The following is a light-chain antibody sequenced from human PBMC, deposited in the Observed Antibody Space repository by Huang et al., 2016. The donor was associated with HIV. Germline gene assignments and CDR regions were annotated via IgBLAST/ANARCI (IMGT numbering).Light chain of an antibody. CDR1: QGIGPS. J-gene: IGKJ1*01. V-gene: IGKV1-27*01. CDR3: QKYNSAPRT. Sequence: DIQITQSPSSLSASEGDRVTMTCRASQGIGPSLAWYQQKTGHVPRLLIFGASTLQSGVPSRFSGSGSGTSFTLTITGLQPEDVATYYCQKYNSAPRTFGQGTRVEIK. CDR2: GAS.